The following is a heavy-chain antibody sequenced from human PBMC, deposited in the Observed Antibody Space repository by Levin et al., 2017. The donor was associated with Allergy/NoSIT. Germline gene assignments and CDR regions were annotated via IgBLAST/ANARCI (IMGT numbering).Heavy chain of an antibody. CDR3: ASARRVVPAAYYYYYYYMDV. J-gene: IGHJ6*03. V-gene: IGHV4-30-2*01. CDR1: GGSISSGGYS. D-gene: IGHD2-2*01. Sequence: SETLSLTCAVSGGSISSGGYSWSWIRQPPGKGLEWIGYIYHSGSTYYNPSLKSRVTISVDRSKNQFSLKLSSVTAADTAVYYCASARRVVPAAYYYYYYYMDVWGKGTTVTVSS. CDR2: IYHSGST.